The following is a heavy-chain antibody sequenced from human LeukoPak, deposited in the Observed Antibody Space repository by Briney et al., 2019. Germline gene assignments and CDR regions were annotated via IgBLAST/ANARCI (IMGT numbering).Heavy chain of an antibody. D-gene: IGHD3-22*01. Sequence: PSETLSLTCAVYGGSFSGYYWSWIRQPPGKGLEWIGEINHSGSTNYNPSLKSRVTISVDTSKNQFSLKLSSVTAADTAVYYCARSWDNYYDSSGYYSFDYWGQGTLVTVSS. CDR3: ARSWDNYYDSSGYYSFDY. CDR1: GGSFSGYY. CDR2: INHSGST. J-gene: IGHJ4*02. V-gene: IGHV4-34*01.